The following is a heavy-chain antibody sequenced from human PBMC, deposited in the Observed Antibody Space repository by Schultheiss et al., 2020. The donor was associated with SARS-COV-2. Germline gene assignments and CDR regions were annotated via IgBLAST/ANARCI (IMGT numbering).Heavy chain of an antibody. CDR2: IYTSGST. D-gene: IGHD3-3*01. CDR3: ARSAYDFWSGPSIDAFDI. V-gene: IGHV4-4*07. CDR1: GGSISSYY. J-gene: IGHJ3*02. Sequence: GSLRLSCTVSGGSISSYYWSWIRQPAGKGLEWIGRIYTSGSTNYNPSLKSRVTMSVDTSKNQFSLKLSSVTAADTAVYYCARSAYDFWSGPSIDAFDIWGQGTMVTVSS.